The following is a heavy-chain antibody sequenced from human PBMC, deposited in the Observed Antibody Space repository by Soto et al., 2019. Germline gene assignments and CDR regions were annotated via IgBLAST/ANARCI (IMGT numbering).Heavy chain of an antibody. J-gene: IGHJ5*02. CDR1: GGSISSGGYS. V-gene: IGHV4-30-2*01. CDR2: IYHSGST. D-gene: IGHD3-3*01. Sequence: PSETLSLTCAVSGGSISSGGYSWSWIRQPPGKGLEWIGYIYHSGSTYYNPSLKSRVTISVDRSTNQFSLKLSSVTAADTAVYYCARDRGFWSGYLNWFDPWGQGTLVTVSS. CDR3: ARDRGFWSGYLNWFDP.